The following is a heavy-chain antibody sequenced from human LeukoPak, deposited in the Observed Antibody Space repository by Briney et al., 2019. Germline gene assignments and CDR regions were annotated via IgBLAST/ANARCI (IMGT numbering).Heavy chain of an antibody. CDR2: IYYSGST. V-gene: IGHV4-59*12. CDR1: GGSISSYY. D-gene: IGHD6-19*01. CDR3: GAAVVEGWFDP. Sequence: SETLSLTCTVSGGSISSYYWSWIRQPPGKGLEWIGYIYYSGSTNYNPSLKSRVTISVDTSKNQFSLKLSSVTAADTAVYYCGAAVVEGWFDPWGQGTLVTVSS. J-gene: IGHJ5*02.